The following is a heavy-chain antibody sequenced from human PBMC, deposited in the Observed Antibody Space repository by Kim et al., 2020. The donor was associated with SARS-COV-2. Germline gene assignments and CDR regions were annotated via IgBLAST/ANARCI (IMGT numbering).Heavy chain of an antibody. J-gene: IGHJ6*02. CDR3: ARGRGPRITIFGVVMRSQYYYYGMDV. D-gene: IGHD3-3*01. CDR2: INHSGST. CDR1: GGSFSGYY. V-gene: IGHV4-34*01. Sequence: SETLSLTCAVYGGSFSGYYWSWIRQPPGKGLEWIGEINHSGSTNYNPSLKSRVTISVDTSKNQFSLKLSSVTAADTAVYYCARGRGPRITIFGVVMRSQYYYYGMDVWGQGTTVTVSS.